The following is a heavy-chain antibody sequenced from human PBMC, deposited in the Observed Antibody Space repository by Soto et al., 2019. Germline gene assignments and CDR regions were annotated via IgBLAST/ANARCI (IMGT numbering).Heavy chain of an antibody. Sequence: SVKVSCKASGGTFTNYAFSWVRQAPGQGLEWMGGIIPIFGTPDYAQKFQGRVTITADESTRTAYMELSRLRSDDTAVYYCATSRASIAVAGETEYYFDYWGQGTLVTVSS. CDR3: ATSRASIAVAGETEYYFDY. J-gene: IGHJ4*02. CDR1: GGTFTNYA. V-gene: IGHV1-69*13. CDR2: IIPIFGTP. D-gene: IGHD6-19*01.